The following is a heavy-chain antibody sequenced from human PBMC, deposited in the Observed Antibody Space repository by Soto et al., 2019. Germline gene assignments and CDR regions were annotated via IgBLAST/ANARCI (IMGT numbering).Heavy chain of an antibody. CDR3: ARVYREQWLVPFDY. Sequence: ASVKVSCKASGYTFTSYYMHWVRQSTGQGLEWKGIINPSGGSTSYAQKFQGRVTITRDTSASTAYMELSSLRSEDTAVYYCARVYREQWLVPFDYWGQGTLVTVSS. J-gene: IGHJ4*02. V-gene: IGHV1-46*01. CDR1: GYTFTSYY. CDR2: INPSGGST. D-gene: IGHD6-19*01.